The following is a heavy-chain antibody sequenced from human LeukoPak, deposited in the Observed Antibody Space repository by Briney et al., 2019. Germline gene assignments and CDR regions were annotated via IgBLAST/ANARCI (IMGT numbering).Heavy chain of an antibody. Sequence: GGSLRLSCAASGFTFSSYAMSWVRQAPGKGLEWVSAIGGSGGSTYYADSVKGWFTISRDNSKNTLYLQMNSLRAEDTAVYYCARSYQLLSTDDFDIWGQGTMVTVSS. J-gene: IGHJ3*02. CDR1: GFTFSSYA. D-gene: IGHD2-2*01. CDR2: IGGSGGST. CDR3: ARSYQLLSTDDFDI. V-gene: IGHV3-23*01.